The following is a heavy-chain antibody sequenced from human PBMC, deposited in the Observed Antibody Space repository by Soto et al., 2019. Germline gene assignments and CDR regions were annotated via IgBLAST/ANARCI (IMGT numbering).Heavy chain of an antibody. CDR3: ARGGHIVVVPAGSYYYYGMDV. Sequence: QVQLQQWGAGLLKPSETLSLTCAVYGGSFSGYYWSWIRQPPGKGLEWIGEINHSGSTNYNPSIKSRVTISVDTSKNQVSLKLSSVTAADTAVYYCARGGHIVVVPAGSYYYYGMDVWGQGTTVTVSS. D-gene: IGHD2-2*01. V-gene: IGHV4-34*01. CDR1: GGSFSGYY. J-gene: IGHJ6*02. CDR2: INHSGST.